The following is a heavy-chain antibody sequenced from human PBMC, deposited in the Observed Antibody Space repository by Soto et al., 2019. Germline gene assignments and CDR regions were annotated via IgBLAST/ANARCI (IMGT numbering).Heavy chain of an antibody. CDR1: GYTFTNYA. Sequence: QVQLVQSGAEEKKPGASVKVSCKASGYTFTNYAMHWVRQAPGQRLEWMGWINAGNGNTKYSQKFQGRVTITRDTSASTAYLELSSLRSEDTAVYYCARAVGGPTSNLDSWGQGTLFTVSS. CDR2: INAGNGNT. D-gene: IGHD3-16*01. J-gene: IGHJ4*02. CDR3: ARAVGGPTSNLDS. V-gene: IGHV1-3*05.